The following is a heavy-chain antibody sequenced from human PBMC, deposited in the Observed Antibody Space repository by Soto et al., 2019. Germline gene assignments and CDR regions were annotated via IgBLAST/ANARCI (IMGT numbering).Heavy chain of an antibody. V-gene: IGHV2-5*01. CDR2: IYWNDDK. CDR3: ANVARDQLLFGY. Sequence: GPSLVNHTQTLTLTCTFSGFAFSTIGVGVGWIRQPPGKALEWLALIYWNDDKRYSPSLKSRLTITKDTSKNQVVLTMTNMDPVDTATYYCANVARDQLLFGYWCQGTLVSVSS. J-gene: IGHJ4*02. CDR1: GFAFSTIGVG. D-gene: IGHD2-2*01.